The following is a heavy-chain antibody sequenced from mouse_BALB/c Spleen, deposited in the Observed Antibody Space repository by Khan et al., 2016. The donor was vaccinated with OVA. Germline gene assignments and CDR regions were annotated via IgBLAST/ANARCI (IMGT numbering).Heavy chain of an antibody. D-gene: IGHD1-1*01. CDR1: GYTFTSYW. CDR2: TNPTNGRT. J-gene: IGHJ2*01. V-gene: IGHV1S81*02. CDR3: ARIKKIVATYFDY. Sequence: QVQLQQSGAELVKAGASVKMSCKASGYTFTSYWMHWVKQRLGQGLEWFAETNPTNGRTYYNEKFKSKAKLTVDKSSSTAYMLLRGPTFEDSAVYYCARIKKIVATYFDYWGQGTTLTVSS.